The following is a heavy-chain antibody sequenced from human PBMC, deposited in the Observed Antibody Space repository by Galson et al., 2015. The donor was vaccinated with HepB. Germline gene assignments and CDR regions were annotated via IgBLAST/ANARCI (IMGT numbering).Heavy chain of an antibody. CDR3: AKDHDFRSGYFSSFDY. D-gene: IGHD3-3*01. CDR1: GFTFSSYA. CDR2: IDTSGDST. V-gene: IGHV3-23*01. Sequence: SLRLSCAASGFTFSSYAMSWVRQAPGRGLEWVSGIDTSGDSTYYADSVKGRFTISRDNSKNTLFLQMNTLRGEDTAVYYCAKDHDFRSGYFSSFDYWGQGTLVPVSS. J-gene: IGHJ4*02.